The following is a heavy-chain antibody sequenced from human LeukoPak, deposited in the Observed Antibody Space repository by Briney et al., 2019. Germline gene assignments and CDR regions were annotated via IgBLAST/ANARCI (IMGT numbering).Heavy chain of an antibody. CDR3: ARGSGSHFDY. V-gene: IGHV3-13*04. CDR2: IGAADDT. D-gene: IGHD1-26*01. Sequence: GGSLGLSCAASGFTFSNYDMFWVRQTTGEGLEWVSTIGAADDTYYPGSVRGRFTISRESAKDSLYLQMNSLRAGDTAVYYCARGSGSHFDYWGQGTLVTVSS. CDR1: GFTFSNYD. J-gene: IGHJ4*02.